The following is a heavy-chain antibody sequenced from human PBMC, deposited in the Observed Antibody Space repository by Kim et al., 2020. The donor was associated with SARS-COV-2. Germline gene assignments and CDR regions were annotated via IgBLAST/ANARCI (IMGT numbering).Heavy chain of an antibody. D-gene: IGHD3-10*01. V-gene: IGHV3-23*01. CDR1: GFTFSSYA. Sequence: GGSLRLSCAASGFTFSSYAMSWVRQAPGKGLEWVSAISGSGGSTYYADSVKGRFTISRDNSKNTLYLQMNSLRAEDTAVYYCAKKGMGSGSYYNPLGYWGQGTLVTVSS. CDR3: AKKGMGSGSYYNPLGY. CDR2: ISGSGGST. J-gene: IGHJ4*02.